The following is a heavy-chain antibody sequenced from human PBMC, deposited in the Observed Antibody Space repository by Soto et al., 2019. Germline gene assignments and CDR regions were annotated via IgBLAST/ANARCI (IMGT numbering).Heavy chain of an antibody. J-gene: IGHJ6*02. Sequence: QVQLQQWGAGLLKPSETLSLTCAVYGGSFSGYYWTWIRQPPGKGLEWVGEIGHSGSATYSPSLKSRVTISVDTSNNRFSLRLSSGTAADTAVYYCARGGNCIVSSCPLGSHYGMDVWGQGTTVTVSS. CDR1: GGSFSGYY. CDR3: ARGGNCIVSSCPLGSHYGMDV. D-gene: IGHD2-15*01. CDR2: IGHSGSA. V-gene: IGHV4-34*01.